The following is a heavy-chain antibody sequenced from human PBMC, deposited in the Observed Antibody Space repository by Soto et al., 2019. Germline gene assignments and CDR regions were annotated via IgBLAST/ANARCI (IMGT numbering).Heavy chain of an antibody. CDR3: ARGGGEDYYYYGMDV. CDR2: ISYDGSNK. J-gene: IGHJ6*02. CDR1: GFTFSIYA. V-gene: IGHV3-30-3*01. D-gene: IGHD3-16*01. Sequence: AWSLRLSCAASGFTFSIYAMHWVRQAPGKGLEWVAVISYDGSNKYYADSVKGRFTISRDNSKNTLYLQMNSLRAEDTAVYYCARGGGEDYYYYGMDVWGQGTTVTVSS.